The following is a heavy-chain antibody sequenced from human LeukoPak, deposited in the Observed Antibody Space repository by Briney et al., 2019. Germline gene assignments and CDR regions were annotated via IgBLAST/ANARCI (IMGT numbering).Heavy chain of an antibody. J-gene: IGHJ4*02. CDR1: GYSIRSDYY. V-gene: IGHV4-38-2*01. Sequence: PSETLSLTCAVSGYSIRSDYYWGWIRQPPGKGLEWIGSIYQNGSTHYNPSLKSRVTISIDTSKNQFSLKLSSMTAADTAVYYCARNSSWYFDYWGQGTLVTVSS. D-gene: IGHD6-13*01. CDR3: ARNSSWYFDY. CDR2: IYQNGST.